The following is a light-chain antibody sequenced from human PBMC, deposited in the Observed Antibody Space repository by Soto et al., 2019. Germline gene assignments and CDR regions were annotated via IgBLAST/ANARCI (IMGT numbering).Light chain of an antibody. J-gene: IGKJ2*01. CDR2: AAS. Sequence: DIQMTQSPSSLSASVGDRVTITCRASQGIGNYLAWYQQKPGKVPKLLIYAASTLQSEVPSGFSGSGSGTDFTLTISSLQPEDFATYYCQKYNTVPYAFGQGTKLEI. CDR3: QKYNTVPYA. V-gene: IGKV1-27*01. CDR1: QGIGNY.